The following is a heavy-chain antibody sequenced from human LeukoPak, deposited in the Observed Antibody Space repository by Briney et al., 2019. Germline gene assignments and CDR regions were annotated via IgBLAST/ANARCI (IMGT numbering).Heavy chain of an antibody. V-gene: IGHV3-23*01. CDR1: GFTFSDYA. D-gene: IGHD2-2*01. CDR3: AKDMKSFSSDAFDM. J-gene: IGHJ3*02. CDR2: LSASGEST. Sequence: GGSLRLSCAASGFTFSDYAMSWVRQAPGKGLEWVSGLSASGESTYHADSVKGRFTISRDNSRNTLYVQMNSLRAEDTALYYCAKDMKSFSSDAFDMWGQGTMVTVST.